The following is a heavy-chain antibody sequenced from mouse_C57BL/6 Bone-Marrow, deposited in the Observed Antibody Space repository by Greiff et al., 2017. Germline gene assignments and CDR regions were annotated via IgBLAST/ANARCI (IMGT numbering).Heavy chain of an antibody. J-gene: IGHJ4*01. Sequence: DVKLVESGGGLVRPGESLKLSCESNEFEFPSHDMSWVRKTPEKRLELVAAINSDGGSTYYPDTMEGRCLISKDNTKKTLYLQMSSLRSEYTALYYCERHVGYYAYDGAMDYWGQGTSVTVSS. V-gene: IGHV5-2*01. CDR3: ERHVGYYAYDGAMDY. D-gene: IGHD2-2*01. CDR2: INSDGGST. CDR1: EFEFPSHD.